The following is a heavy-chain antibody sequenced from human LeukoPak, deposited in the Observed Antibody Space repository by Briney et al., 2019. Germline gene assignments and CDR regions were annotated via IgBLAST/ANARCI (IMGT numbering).Heavy chain of an antibody. CDR2: ISWNSGSI. CDR3: ARGSFGSYQLDY. D-gene: IGHD1-26*01. Sequence: SGGSLRLSCAASGFTFDDYAMHWVRQAPGKGLEWVSGISWNSGSIGYADSVKGRSTISRDNAKNSLYLQMDSLRVEDTAVYYCARGSFGSYQLDYWGQGTLVTVSS. J-gene: IGHJ4*02. CDR1: GFTFDDYA. V-gene: IGHV3-9*01.